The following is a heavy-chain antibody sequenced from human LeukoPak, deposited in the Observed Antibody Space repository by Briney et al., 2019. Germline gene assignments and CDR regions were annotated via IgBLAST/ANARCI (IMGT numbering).Heavy chain of an antibody. CDR2: ISYDGSNK. Sequence: GGSLRLSCAASGFTFSSYAMHWVRQAPGKGLEWVAVISYDGSNKYYADSVKGRFTISRDNSKNTLYLQMNSLRAEDTAVYYCAKGGGRSGCDYWGQGTLVTVSS. V-gene: IGHV3-30-3*01. CDR1: GFTFSSYA. D-gene: IGHD6-19*01. CDR3: AKGGGRSGCDY. J-gene: IGHJ4*02.